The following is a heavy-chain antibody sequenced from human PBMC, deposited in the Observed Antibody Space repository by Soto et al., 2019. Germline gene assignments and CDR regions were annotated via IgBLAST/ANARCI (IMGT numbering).Heavy chain of an antibody. CDR1: GYTFTSYG. J-gene: IGHJ4*02. D-gene: IGHD5-18*01. CDR3: ARDTPRGYSYGPNYFDY. Sequence: ASVKVSCKASGYTFTSYGISWVRQAPGQGLEWMGWISAYNGNTNYAQKLQGRVTMTTDTSTSTAYMELRSLRSDDTAVYYCARDTPRGYSYGPNYFDYWGQGTLVTVCS. V-gene: IGHV1-18*01. CDR2: ISAYNGNT.